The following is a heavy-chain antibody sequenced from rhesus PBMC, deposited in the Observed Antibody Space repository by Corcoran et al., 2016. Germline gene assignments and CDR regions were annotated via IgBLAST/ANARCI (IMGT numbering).Heavy chain of an antibody. Sequence: QVQLQESGPGLVKPSETLSLTCAVSGGSISSNYWSWIRQPPGKGLGWFGYISCSNTTTNHTPSRQGRVTSSKDTSKNQFCLRLRSVTAADTAVYYCARGGYCSGGVCSPGLDYWGQGVLVTVSS. V-gene: IGHV4S10*01. D-gene: IGHD2-8*01. J-gene: IGHJ4*01. CDR1: GGSISSNY. CDR2: ISCSNTTT. CDR3: ARGGYCSGGVCSPGLDY.